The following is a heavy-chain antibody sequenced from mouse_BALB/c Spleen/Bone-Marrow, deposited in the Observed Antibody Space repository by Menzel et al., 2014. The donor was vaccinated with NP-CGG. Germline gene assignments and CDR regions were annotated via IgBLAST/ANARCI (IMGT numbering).Heavy chain of an antibody. D-gene: IGHD1-1*01. Sequence: EVQLQQSGAELVKPGASVKLSCTASGFNIKDTYMHWVKQRPEQGLEWIGRIDPANGNTKYDPKFQGKATITADTLSNTAYLQLSSLTSEDTAVYYCASYYYGSSSFAYWGQGTLVTVSA. CDR2: IDPANGNT. V-gene: IGHV14-3*02. J-gene: IGHJ3*01. CDR3: ASYYYGSSSFAY. CDR1: GFNIKDTY.